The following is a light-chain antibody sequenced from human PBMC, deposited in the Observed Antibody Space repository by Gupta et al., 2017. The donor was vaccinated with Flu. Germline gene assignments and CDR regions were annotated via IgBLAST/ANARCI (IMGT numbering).Light chain of an antibody. Sequence: DIVMTQSPLSLPVTPGEPASISCRSSQSLLYSNGYNYLDWYLQKSEQSPQLLIYLGSYRASGVPDRFSGTGSGTDFTLKMRRVDAEDVGIYYCMLGLSTPGNSFGPGTKLEI. CDR3: MLGLSTPGNS. CDR1: QSLLYSNGYNY. V-gene: IGKV2-28*01. CDR2: LGS. J-gene: IGKJ2*03.